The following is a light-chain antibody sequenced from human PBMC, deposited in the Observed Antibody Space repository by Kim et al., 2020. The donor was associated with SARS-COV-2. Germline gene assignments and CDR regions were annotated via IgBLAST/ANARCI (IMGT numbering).Light chain of an antibody. V-gene: IGKV1-27*01. CDR2: AAS. CDR1: QGISNY. CDR3: QKYNSAPRT. Sequence: ASVGDRVTITCRASQGISNYLAWYQHKPGKVPKLLIYAASALQSGVPSRFSGSGSGTDFTLTISSLQPEDVATYYCQKYNSAPRTFGQGTKVDIK. J-gene: IGKJ1*01.